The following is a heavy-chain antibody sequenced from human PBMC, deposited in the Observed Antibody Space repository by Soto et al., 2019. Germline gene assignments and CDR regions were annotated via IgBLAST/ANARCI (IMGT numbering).Heavy chain of an antibody. CDR3: ARDQGIAVVFDAFDI. J-gene: IGHJ3*02. V-gene: IGHV3-7*01. CDR2: IKQDGSEK. CDR1: GVTFGSYW. Sequence: GGSLRLSCAASGVTFGSYWMSWVRQAPGKGLEWVASIKQDGSEKYYVDSVKGRFTISRDNAKNSLYLQMNSLRAEDTAVYYCARDQGIAVVFDAFDIWGQGTMVTVSS. D-gene: IGHD6-19*01.